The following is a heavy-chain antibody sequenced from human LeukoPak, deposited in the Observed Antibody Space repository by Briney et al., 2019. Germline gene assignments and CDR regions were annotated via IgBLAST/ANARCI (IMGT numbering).Heavy chain of an antibody. CDR1: GFAFDEHG. Sequence: PGGSLRLSCTASGFAFDEHGMSWVRQVPGKGLEWVSYISSSGSTIYYADSVKGRFTISRDNAKNSLYLQMNSLRAEDTAVYYCARGGGSYYGSGTYAFDIWGQGTMVTVSS. V-gene: IGHV3-11*01. J-gene: IGHJ3*02. CDR2: ISSSGSTI. CDR3: ARGGGSYYGSGTYAFDI. D-gene: IGHD3-10*01.